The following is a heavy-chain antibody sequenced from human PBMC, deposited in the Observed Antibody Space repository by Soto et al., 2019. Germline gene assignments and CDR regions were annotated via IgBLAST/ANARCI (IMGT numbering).Heavy chain of an antibody. D-gene: IGHD3-22*01. V-gene: IGHV1-69*13. J-gene: IGHJ4*02. CDR1: GGTFSSYA. CDR2: IIPIFGTA. Sequence: SVKVSCKASGGTFSSYAISWVRQAPGQGLEWMGGIIPIFGTANYAQKFQGRVTITADESTSTAYMELSSLRSEDTAVYYCARDGYYDSSGSLDYWGQGTLVTVSS. CDR3: ARDGYYDSSGSLDY.